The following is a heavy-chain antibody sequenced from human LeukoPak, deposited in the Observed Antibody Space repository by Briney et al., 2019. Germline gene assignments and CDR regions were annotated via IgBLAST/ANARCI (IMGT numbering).Heavy chain of an antibody. D-gene: IGHD3-22*01. Sequence: SETLSLTCAVSGGSISSSNWWSWVRQPPGKGLEWIGEIYHSGSTNYNPSLKSRVTISVDKSKNQFSLKLSSVTAAGTAVYYCARTYYYDSSGQNTGDYWGQGTLVTVSS. CDR1: GGSISSSNW. CDR2: IYHSGST. V-gene: IGHV4-4*02. CDR3: ARTYYYDSSGQNTGDY. J-gene: IGHJ4*02.